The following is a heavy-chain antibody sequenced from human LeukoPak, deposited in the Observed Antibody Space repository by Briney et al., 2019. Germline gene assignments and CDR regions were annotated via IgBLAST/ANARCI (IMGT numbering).Heavy chain of an antibody. D-gene: IGHD7-27*01. Sequence: PSETLSLTCAVPGGSISSGGYSWSWIRQPPGKGLEWIGYIYHSGSTYYNPSLKSRVTISVDRSKNQFSLKLSSVTAADTAVYYCARDLGMRGYFDYWGQGTLVTVSS. CDR1: GGSISSGGYS. J-gene: IGHJ4*02. V-gene: IGHV4-30-2*01. CDR2: IYHSGST. CDR3: ARDLGMRGYFDY.